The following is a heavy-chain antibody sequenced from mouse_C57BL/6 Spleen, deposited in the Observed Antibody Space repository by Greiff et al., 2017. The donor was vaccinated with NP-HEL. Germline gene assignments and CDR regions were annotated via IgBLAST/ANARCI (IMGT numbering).Heavy chain of an antibody. J-gene: IGHJ4*01. CDR3: ASGGYDYDAMDC. V-gene: IGHV5-4*01. D-gene: IGHD2-2*01. CDR1: GFTFSSYA. CDR2: ISDGGSYT. Sequence: EVQGVESGGGLVKPGGSLKLSCAASGFTFSSYAMSWVRQTPEKRLEWVATISDGGSYTYYPDNVKGRFTISRDNAKNNLYLQMSHLKSEDTAMYYCASGGYDYDAMDCWGQGTSVTVSS.